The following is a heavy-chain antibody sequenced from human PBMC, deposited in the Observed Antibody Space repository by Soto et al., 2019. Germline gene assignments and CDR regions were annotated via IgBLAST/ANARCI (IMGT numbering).Heavy chain of an antibody. D-gene: IGHD1-1*01. J-gene: IGHJ6*02. CDR3: AREDWNDGHYCGMGV. CDR2: IWHDGSNK. V-gene: IGHV3-33*01. Sequence: QVQVVESGGGVVQPGRSLRLSCAASGFTFSSYTMSWVRQAPGKGLEGVAVIWHDGSNKYYVDSVKGRFTISRDNSKNTLYLQMNSLRAEDTAVYYCAREDWNDGHYCGMGVWGQGTTVTVSS. CDR1: GFTFSSYT.